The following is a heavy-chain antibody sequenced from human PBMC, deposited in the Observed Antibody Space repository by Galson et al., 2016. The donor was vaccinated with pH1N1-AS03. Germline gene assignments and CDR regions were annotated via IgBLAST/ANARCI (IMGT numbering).Heavy chain of an antibody. D-gene: IGHD3-22*01. J-gene: IGHJ5*02. CDR2: IYYGGRT. V-gene: IGHV4-59*01. CDR1: NGSISTYY. Sequence: LSLTCTVSNGSISTYYWSWIRQPPGKGPEWIGYIYYGGRTNYNPSLKSRVTISVDPPKNQFSLKLNFVTTADTAVYFFARALRSWYYFDNWGQGTLIAVSS. CDR3: ARALRSWYYFDN.